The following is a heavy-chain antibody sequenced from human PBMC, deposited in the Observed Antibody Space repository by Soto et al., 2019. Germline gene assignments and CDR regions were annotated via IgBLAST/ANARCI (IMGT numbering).Heavy chain of an antibody. CDR1: GFTFSSYA. D-gene: IGHD3-10*01. J-gene: IGHJ5*02. CDR3: AKNVKSFGELFSWFDP. Sequence: GGSLRLSCAASGFTFSSYAMSWVRQAPGKGLEWVSAISGSGGSTYYADSVKGRFTISRDNSKNTLYLQMNSLRAEDTAVYYCAKNVKSFGELFSWFDPWGQGTLVTVSS. CDR2: ISGSGGST. V-gene: IGHV3-23*01.